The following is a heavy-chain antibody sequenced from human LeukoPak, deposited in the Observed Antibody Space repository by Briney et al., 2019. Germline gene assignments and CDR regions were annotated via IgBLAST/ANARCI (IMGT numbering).Heavy chain of an antibody. CDR3: VRSAFYDRSGYYYDH. V-gene: IGHV3-74*01. CDR1: GFTFSSNW. CDR2: IKGDGSST. Sequence: PGGSLRLSCAASGFTFSSNWMHWVRQAPGKGLVWVSRIKGDGSSTSYADSVKGRFTISRDNAKETLYLHMHSLRAEDTAVYYCVRSAFYDRSGYYYDHWGQGTLVTVSS. D-gene: IGHD3-22*01. J-gene: IGHJ5*02.